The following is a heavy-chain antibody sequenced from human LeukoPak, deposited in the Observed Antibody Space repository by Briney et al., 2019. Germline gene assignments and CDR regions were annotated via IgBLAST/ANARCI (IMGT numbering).Heavy chain of an antibody. CDR2: INHSGST. CDR3: ARGKVSTVAGTIFDY. V-gene: IGHV4-34*01. Sequence: SETLSLTCAVYGGSFSGYYWSWIRQPPGKGLEWIGEINHSGSTNYNPSPKSRVTISVDTSKNQFSLKLSSVTAADTAVYYCARGKVSTVAGTIFDYWGQGTLVTVSS. CDR1: GGSFSGYY. J-gene: IGHJ4*02. D-gene: IGHD6-19*01.